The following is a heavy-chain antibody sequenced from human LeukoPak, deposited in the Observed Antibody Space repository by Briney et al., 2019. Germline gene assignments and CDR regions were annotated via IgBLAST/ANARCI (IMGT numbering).Heavy chain of an antibody. CDR1: GVTFSDSY. D-gene: IGHD4-17*01. J-gene: IGHJ4*02. CDR2: IRNKPHSYTT. CDR3: VRVRHGDYFDP. Sequence: QPGGSLRLSCAASGVTFSDSYMDWVRQAPGKGLQWVGRIRNKPHSYTTDYAASVKGRFTISRDDSKNSLFLQMNTLKTEDTAVYYSVRVRHGDYFDPWGLGTLVTVSS. V-gene: IGHV3-72*01.